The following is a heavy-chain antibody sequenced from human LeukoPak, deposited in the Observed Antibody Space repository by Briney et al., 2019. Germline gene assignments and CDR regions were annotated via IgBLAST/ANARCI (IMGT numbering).Heavy chain of an antibody. CDR3: ARGVSSGSDY. CDR1: GGSISSYY. D-gene: IGHD3-10*01. J-gene: IGHJ4*02. CDR2: IYYRGST. Sequence: SESLSLTCTVSGGSISSYYWSWIRQPPGKGRGWIGYIYYRGSTNYNPSLKSRVTISVGTSKNQFSLKLSSVTAADTAVYYCARGVSSGSDYWGQGTLVTVSS. V-gene: IGHV4-59*08.